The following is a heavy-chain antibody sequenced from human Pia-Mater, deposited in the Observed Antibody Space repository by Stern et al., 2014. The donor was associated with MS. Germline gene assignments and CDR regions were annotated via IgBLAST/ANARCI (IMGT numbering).Heavy chain of an antibody. J-gene: IGHJ5*02. Sequence: QVQLVQSGSELKKPGASVTVSCKASGYTFTKSLIHWVRQAPGQGLEWMGWINSNTGAPMYARDFAGRFVFSLDTSVTTAYLQISRLKTEDTAVYYCARDMSDFWSDYGHNWFDPWGQGTLVTVSS. CDR3: ARDMSDFWSDYGHNWFDP. CDR1: GYTFTKSL. D-gene: IGHD3-3*01. V-gene: IGHV7-4-1*02. CDR2: INSNTGAP.